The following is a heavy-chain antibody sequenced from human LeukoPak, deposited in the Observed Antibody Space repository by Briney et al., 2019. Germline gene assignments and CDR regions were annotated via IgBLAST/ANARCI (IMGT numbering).Heavy chain of an antibody. J-gene: IGHJ4*02. V-gene: IGHV3-23*03. CDR3: AKDGYDILTPEPAY. CDR1: GFTFSSYA. Sequence: GGSLRLSCAASGFTFSSYAMSWVRQASGKGLEWVSVIYSGGSTYYADSVKGRFTISRDNSKNTLYLQMNSLRAEDTAVYYCAKDGYDILTPEPAYWGQGTLVTVSS. D-gene: IGHD3-9*01. CDR2: IYSGGST.